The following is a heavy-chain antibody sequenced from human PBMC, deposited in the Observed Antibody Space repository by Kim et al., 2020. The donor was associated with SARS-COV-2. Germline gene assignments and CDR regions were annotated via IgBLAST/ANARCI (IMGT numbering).Heavy chain of an antibody. CDR3: ARERDSSGNYWYFDL. D-gene: IGHD3-22*01. Sequence: GGSLRLSCAASGFTFSSYWMHWVRQAPGKGLVWVSRINSVGSSTNYADSVKGRFTISRDNAKNTLYLQMNSLRAEDTAVYFCARERDSSGNYWYFDLWGRGTLVTVSS. J-gene: IGHJ2*01. CDR1: GFTFSSYW. V-gene: IGHV3-74*01. CDR2: INSVGSST.